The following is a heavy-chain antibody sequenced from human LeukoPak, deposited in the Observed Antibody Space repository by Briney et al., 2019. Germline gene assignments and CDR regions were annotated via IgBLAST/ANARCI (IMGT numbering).Heavy chain of an antibody. CDR3: ARAKPKNMVRGLIMRRESRYYDY. J-gene: IGHJ4*02. V-gene: IGHV4-4*02. CDR1: GGSISGDNW. Sequence: SETLSLTCEVSGGSISGDNWWSWVRQSPGKGLEWIGEIHHSGTTNYNPSLKSRVTISVDKSRSQFSLRLSSVTAADTAVYYCARAKPKNMVRGLIMRRESRYYDYWGQGTLVTVSS. D-gene: IGHD3-10*01. CDR2: IHHSGTT.